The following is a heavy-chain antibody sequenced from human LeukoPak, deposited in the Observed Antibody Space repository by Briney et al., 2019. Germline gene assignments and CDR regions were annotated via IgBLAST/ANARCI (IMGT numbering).Heavy chain of an antibody. J-gene: IGHJ4*02. CDR1: GFTFSSYG. V-gene: IGHV3-66*01. CDR3: AKSPGYSSSFDY. D-gene: IGHD6-13*01. CDR2: IYTGGST. Sequence: GGSLRLSCAASGFTFSSYGMSWVRQAPGKGLEWVSVIYTGGSTYYADSVKGRFTISRDNSKNTVYLQMNSLRAEDTAVYYCAKSPGYSSSFDYWGQGTLVSVSS.